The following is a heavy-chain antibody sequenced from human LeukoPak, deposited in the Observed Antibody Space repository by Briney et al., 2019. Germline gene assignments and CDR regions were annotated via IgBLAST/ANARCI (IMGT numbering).Heavy chain of an antibody. CDR2: VRYSGKT. J-gene: IGHJ4*02. CDR3: ARHYYDSSGLAYYFAY. CDR1: GGSISSSSSY. D-gene: IGHD3-22*01. V-gene: IGHV4-39*01. Sequence: PSETLSLICTVSGGSISSSSSYWGWIRQPPGKGLEWIGSVRYSGKTYYNPSLKSRVTMSLDTSKNQFSLRLTSVTAADTAVYSCARHYYDSSGLAYYFAYWGQGTLVTVSS.